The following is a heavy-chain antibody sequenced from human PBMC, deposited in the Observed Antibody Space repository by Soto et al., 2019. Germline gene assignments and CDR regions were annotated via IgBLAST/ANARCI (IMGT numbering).Heavy chain of an antibody. CDR3: ARDIASPGGDYFDS. CDR1: GFTFRNYN. V-gene: IGHV3-21*06. J-gene: IGHJ4*02. Sequence: EVQLVESGGGLVKAGGSLRLFCTASGFTFRNYNMNWVRQAPGKGLEWVSSISTGGAYMFYADSVKGRFTITRDNAEYPLFLQIDSPRAEDTAVYYCARDIASPGGDYFDSWGQGTLVTVSS. CDR2: ISTGGAYM. D-gene: IGHD2-21*01.